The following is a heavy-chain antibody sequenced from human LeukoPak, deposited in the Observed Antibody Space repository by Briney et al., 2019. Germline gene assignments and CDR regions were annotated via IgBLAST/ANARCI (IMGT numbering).Heavy chain of an antibody. CDR3: ARVRGIYCSSTSCYAGWFDP. Sequence: PSETLSLTCTVSGGSISTYYWSWIRQPPGKGLEWIGYIYYSGSTNYNPSLKSRVTVSVDTSKNQFSLKLSSVTAADTAVYYCARVRGIYCSSTSCYAGWFDPWGQGTLVTVSS. CDR2: IYYSGST. V-gene: IGHV4-59*01. CDR1: GGSISTYY. D-gene: IGHD2-2*01. J-gene: IGHJ5*02.